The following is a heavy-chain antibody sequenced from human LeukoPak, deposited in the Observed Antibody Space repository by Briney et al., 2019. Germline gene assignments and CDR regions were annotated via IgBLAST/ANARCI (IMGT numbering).Heavy chain of an antibody. D-gene: IGHD2-2*01. J-gene: IGHJ5*02. V-gene: IGHV1-18*04. CDR1: GYTFTSYG. CDR3: ARESEDIVVVPAASAFDP. CDR2: ISAYNGNT. Sequence: ASVTVSCKASGYTFTSYGISWVRQAPGQGLEWMGWISAYNGNTNYAQKLQGRVTMTTDTSTSTAYMELRSLRSDDTAVYYCARESEDIVVVPAASAFDPWGQGTLVTVSS.